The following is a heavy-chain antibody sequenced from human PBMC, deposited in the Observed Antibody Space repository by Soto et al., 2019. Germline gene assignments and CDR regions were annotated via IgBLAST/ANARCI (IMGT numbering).Heavy chain of an antibody. Sequence: SETLSLTCAVYGGSFSGYYWSWIRQPPGKGLEWIGEINHSGSTNYNPSLKSRVTISVDTSKNQFSLKLSYVTAAETAVYYCARGTHRGYYYYYYGMDVWGQGTTVTVSS. CDR2: INHSGST. D-gene: IGHD2-15*01. J-gene: IGHJ6*02. CDR1: GGSFSGYY. CDR3: ARGTHRGYYYYYYGMDV. V-gene: IGHV4-34*01.